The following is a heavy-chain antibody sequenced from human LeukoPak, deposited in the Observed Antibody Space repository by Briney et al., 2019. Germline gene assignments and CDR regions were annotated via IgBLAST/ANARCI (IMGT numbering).Heavy chain of an antibody. V-gene: IGHV5-51*01. Sequence: GESLKISCKGSGYSFTSYWLGWVRQMPGKGLEWMGIIYPGDSDTRYSPSFQGQVTISADKSISTAYLQWSSLKASDTAMYYCARSADCSSTSCYYYYGMDVWGQGTTVTVSS. CDR2: IYPGDSDT. D-gene: IGHD2-2*01. CDR3: ARSADCSSTSCYYYYGMDV. J-gene: IGHJ6*02. CDR1: GYSFTSYW.